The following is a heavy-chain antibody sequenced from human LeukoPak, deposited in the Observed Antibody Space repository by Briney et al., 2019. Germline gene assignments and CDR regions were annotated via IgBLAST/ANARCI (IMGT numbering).Heavy chain of an antibody. D-gene: IGHD3-3*01. J-gene: IGHJ6*03. CDR1: VGTLSSYY. Sequence: SETLSLTRTVSVGTLSSYYWSWLRPPPGKELAWIGYIYYRGSTNYNTSFRSRFTISVDTSKNQFSLKLSSVTAADTAVYYCARAGVAHPYYYYYYMDVWGKGTTVTVSS. V-gene: IGHV4-59*01. CDR3: ARAGVAHPYYYYYYMDV. CDR2: IYYRGST.